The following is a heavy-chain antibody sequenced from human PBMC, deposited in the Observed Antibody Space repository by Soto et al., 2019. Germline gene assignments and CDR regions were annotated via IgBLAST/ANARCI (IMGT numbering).Heavy chain of an antibody. CDR1: GGTFSSYA. Sequence: SVKVTCKASGGTFSSYAIRWVRQAPGQGLELMGGIIPIFGTANYAQKFQGRVTITADKSTSTAYMELSSLRSENTAVYYCARDPYDSSGYWTGWGQGTLVTVSS. CDR3: ARDPYDSSGYWTG. J-gene: IGHJ4*02. V-gene: IGHV1-69*06. CDR2: IIPIFGTA. D-gene: IGHD3-22*01.